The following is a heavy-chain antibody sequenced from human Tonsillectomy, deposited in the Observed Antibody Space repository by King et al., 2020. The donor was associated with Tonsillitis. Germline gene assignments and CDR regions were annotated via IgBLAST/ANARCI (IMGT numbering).Heavy chain of an antibody. J-gene: IGHJ4*02. Sequence: QLVQSGGGLVKPGGSLRLSCAASGFTFSSYSMNWVRQAPGKGLEWVSSISSSSSYIYYADSVKGRFTISRDNAKNSLYLQMNSLRAEDTAVYYCARDPTMVDYFDCWGQGTLVTVSS. CDR1: GFTFSSYS. D-gene: IGHD3-10*01. V-gene: IGHV3-21*01. CDR3: ARDPTMVDYFDC. CDR2: ISSSSSYI.